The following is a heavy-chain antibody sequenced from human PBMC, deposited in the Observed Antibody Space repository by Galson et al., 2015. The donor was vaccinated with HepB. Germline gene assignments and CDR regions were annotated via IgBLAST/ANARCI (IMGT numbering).Heavy chain of an antibody. D-gene: IGHD6-19*01. V-gene: IGHV1-8*01. CDR3: AGGSSGSFDY. Sequence: SVKVSCKASGYTVTSYDINWVRQATGQGLEWMGWMNPNSGNTGYAEKFQGRVTMTRNSSISTAYMELSSLRSEDTAVYYCAGGSSGSFDYWGQGTLVTVSS. CDR2: MNPNSGNT. CDR1: GYTVTSYD. J-gene: IGHJ4*02.